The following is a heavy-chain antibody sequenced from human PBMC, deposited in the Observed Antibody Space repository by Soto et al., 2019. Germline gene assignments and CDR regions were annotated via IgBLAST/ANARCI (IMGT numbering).Heavy chain of an antibody. J-gene: IGHJ4*02. CDR1: GGSISSYY. V-gene: IGHV4-59*01. CDR3: ARDLRYSSSWYYFDY. Sequence: PSETLSLTCTVSGGSISSYYWNWIRQPPGKGLEWIGYVYYSGSTNYNPSLKSRVTISVDTSKNQFYLKLSSVTAADTAVYYCARDLRYSSSWYYFDYWGQGTLVTVSS. CDR2: VYYSGST. D-gene: IGHD6-13*01.